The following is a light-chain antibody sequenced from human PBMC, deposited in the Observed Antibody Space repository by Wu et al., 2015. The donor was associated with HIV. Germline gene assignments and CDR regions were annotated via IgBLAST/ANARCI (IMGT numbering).Light chain of an antibody. CDR1: QXVSQQX. V-gene: IGKV3-20*01. CDR3: QQYGSSPRT. CDR2: CI. J-gene: IGKJ1*01. Sequence: PSQXVSQQXPLPRXPAXNLGQAPRAPHLWCILQGTGIPDRFSGSGSGTDFTLTISRLEPEDFAVYYCQQYGSSPRTFGQGTKVEIK.